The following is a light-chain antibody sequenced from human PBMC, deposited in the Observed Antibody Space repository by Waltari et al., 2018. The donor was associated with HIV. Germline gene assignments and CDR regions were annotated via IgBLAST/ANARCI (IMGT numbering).Light chain of an antibody. CDR2: LNSDGSH. Sequence: QIILTQSPSASASPGASVKLTCTLSSEHSNFAIAWLQQQPEKGPRYLMKLNSDGSHTKGDGIPDRFSGSSSGAERYLSISSLHSDDEADYYYQTWGMGIVVFGGGTKLTVL. J-gene: IGLJ3*02. CDR1: SEHSNFA. CDR3: QTWGMGIVV. V-gene: IGLV4-69*01.